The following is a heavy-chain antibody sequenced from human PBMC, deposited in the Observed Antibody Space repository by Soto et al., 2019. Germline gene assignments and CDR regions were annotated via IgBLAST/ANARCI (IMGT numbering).Heavy chain of an antibody. CDR3: AKVGSYYYGSGAYYYGMDV. CDR2: ISYDGSNK. D-gene: IGHD3-10*01. Sequence: QVQLVESGGGVVQPGRSLRLSCAASGFTFSSYGMHWLRQAPGKGLEWVAVISYDGSNKYYADSVKGRFTISRDNSKNTLYLQMNSLRAEDTAVYFCAKVGSYYYGSGAYYYGMDVWGQGTTVTVSS. CDR1: GFTFSSYG. J-gene: IGHJ6*02. V-gene: IGHV3-30*18.